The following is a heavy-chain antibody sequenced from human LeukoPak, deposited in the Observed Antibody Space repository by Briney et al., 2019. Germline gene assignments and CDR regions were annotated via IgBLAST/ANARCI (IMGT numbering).Heavy chain of an antibody. D-gene: IGHD3-16*02. V-gene: IGHV3-23*01. CDR1: GFTFSNYW. CDR2: ISGSGGRT. Sequence: GGSLRLSCSVSGFTFSNYWMNWVRQAPGKGLQWVSAISGSGGRTYYADSVKGRFTISRDNSKNTLYLQMNSLRVEDTAVYYCALNGREIPSGAFDIWGQGTVVTVSS. J-gene: IGHJ3*02. CDR3: ALNGREIPSGAFDI.